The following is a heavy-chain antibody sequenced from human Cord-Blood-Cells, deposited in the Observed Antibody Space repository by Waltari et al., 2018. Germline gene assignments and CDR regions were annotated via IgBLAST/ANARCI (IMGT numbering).Heavy chain of an antibody. J-gene: IGHJ5*02. D-gene: IGHD4-17*01. Sequence: QVQLQESGPGLVKPSQTLSLTCPVSGGSISSGDYYWLWFRPPPGKGLEWIGYIYYSGSTYYNPSLKSRVTISVDTSKNQFSLKLSSVTAADTAVYYCARETAEFGDYVGWFDPWGQGTLVTVSS. V-gene: IGHV4-30-4*08. CDR1: GGSISSGDYY. CDR3: ARETAEFGDYVGWFDP. CDR2: IYYSGST.